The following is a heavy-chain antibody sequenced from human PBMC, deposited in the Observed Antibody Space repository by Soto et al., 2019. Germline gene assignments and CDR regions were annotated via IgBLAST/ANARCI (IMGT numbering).Heavy chain of an antibody. Sequence: SETLCLTCTVSGESISSYYWSWIRQPPGKGLEWIGYIYYSGSTNYNPSLKSRVTISVDTSKTQFSLKLSSVTAADTAVYYCARAFGYCSSTSCDKHWFDPCGQGPLVTVS. J-gene: IGHJ5*02. CDR1: GESISSYY. V-gene: IGHV4-59*01. D-gene: IGHD2-2*02. CDR3: ARAFGYCSSTSCDKHWFDP. CDR2: IYYSGST.